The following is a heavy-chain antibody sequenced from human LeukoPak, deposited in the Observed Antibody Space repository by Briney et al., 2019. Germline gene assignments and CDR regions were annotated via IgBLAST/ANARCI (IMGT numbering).Heavy chain of an antibody. J-gene: IGHJ4*02. CDR1: GGSISSYY. D-gene: IGHD6-19*01. CDR2: IYYSGST. V-gene: IGHV4-59*08. Sequence: PSETLSLTCTVPGGSISSYYWSWIRQPPGKGLEWIGYIYYSGSTNYNPSLKSRVTISVDTSKNQFSLKLSSVTAADTAVYYCARSPIAVAAFDYWGQGTLVTVSS. CDR3: ARSPIAVAAFDY.